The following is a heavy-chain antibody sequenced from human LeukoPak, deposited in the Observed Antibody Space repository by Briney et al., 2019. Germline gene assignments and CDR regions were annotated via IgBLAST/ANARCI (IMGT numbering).Heavy chain of an antibody. J-gene: IGHJ4*02. V-gene: IGHV1-2*02. CDR2: ISPNSGGT. CDR1: GFTFSGYY. D-gene: IGHD3-10*01. Sequence: ASVKVSCKASGFTFSGYYMHWVRQAPGQGLEWMAWISPNSGGTNYVQKFQGRVTVTRDTSISTDYMEISGLTSDDTALYYCARKPSGSGGYDYWGQGTLVTVSS. CDR3: ARKPSGSGGYDY.